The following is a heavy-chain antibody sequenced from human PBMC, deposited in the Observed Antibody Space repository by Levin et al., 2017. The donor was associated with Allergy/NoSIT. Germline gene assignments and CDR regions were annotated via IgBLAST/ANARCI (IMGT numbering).Heavy chain of an antibody. J-gene: IGHJ4*02. V-gene: IGHV4-34*01. CDR1: GGSFSGYY. CDR2: INHSGST. Sequence: SETLSLTCAVYGGSFSGYYWSWIRQPPGKGLEWIGEINHSGSTNYNPSLKSRVTISVDTSKNQFSLKLSSVTAADTAVYYCARAQYPDYWGQGTLVTVSS. D-gene: IGHD2/OR15-2a*01. CDR3: ARAQYPDY.